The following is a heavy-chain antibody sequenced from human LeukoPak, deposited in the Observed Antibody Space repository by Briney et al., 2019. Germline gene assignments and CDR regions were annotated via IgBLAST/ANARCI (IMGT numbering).Heavy chain of an antibody. CDR1: GYTFTSYG. D-gene: IGHD3-3*01. J-gene: IGHJ6*03. V-gene: IGHV1-18*01. Sequence: ASVKVSCKASGYTFTSYGISWVRQAPGQGLEWMGWISAYNGNTNYAQKLQGRVTMTTDTSTSTAYMELRSLRSDDTAVYYCARENGVDFWRPFVDPPNNYYMDVWGKGTTVTVSS. CDR3: ARENGVDFWRPFVDPPNNYYMDV. CDR2: ISAYNGNT.